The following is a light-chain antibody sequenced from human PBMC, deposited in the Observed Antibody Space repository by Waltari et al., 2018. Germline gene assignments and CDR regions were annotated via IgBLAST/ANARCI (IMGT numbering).Light chain of an antibody. Sequence: EIVLTQSPATLSLSPGEGATLSCRASQSVSSNLAWYQQKPGQAPRLLIYDASNRATVIPARFNGSGSGTDFTLTISRLEPDDFAVYYCQQRSNWPPYTFGQGTKLEIK. CDR1: QSVSSN. CDR3: QQRSNWPPYT. V-gene: IGKV3-11*01. CDR2: DAS. J-gene: IGKJ2*01.